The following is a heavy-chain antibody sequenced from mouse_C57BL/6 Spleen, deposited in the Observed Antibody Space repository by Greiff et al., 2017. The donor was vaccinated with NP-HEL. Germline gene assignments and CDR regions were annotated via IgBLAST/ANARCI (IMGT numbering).Heavy chain of an antibody. CDR1: GYTFTSYW. V-gene: IGHV1-53*01. Sequence: QVQLKQPGTELVKPGASVKLSCKASGYTFTSYWMHWVKQRPGQGLEWIGNINPSNGGTNYNEKFKSKATLTVDKSSSTAYMQLSSLTSEDSAVYYCARSLITTVVGGYAMDYWGQGTSVTVSS. CDR3: ARSLITTVVGGYAMDY. CDR2: INPSNGGT. J-gene: IGHJ4*01. D-gene: IGHD1-1*01.